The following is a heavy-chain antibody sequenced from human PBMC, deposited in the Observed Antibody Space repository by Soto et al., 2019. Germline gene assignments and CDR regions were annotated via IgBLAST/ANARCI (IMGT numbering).Heavy chain of an antibody. CDR3: ARDYYGSGSYPWVYGMDV. Sequence: SETLSLTCAVYGGSFSGYYWSWIRQPPGKGLEWIGEINHSGSTNYNPSLRSRVTISVDTSKNQFSLRVNSVTAADTAVYYCARDYYGSGSYPWVYGMDVWGQGTTVTVSS. V-gene: IGHV4-34*01. D-gene: IGHD3-10*01. J-gene: IGHJ6*02. CDR2: INHSGST. CDR1: GGSFSGYY.